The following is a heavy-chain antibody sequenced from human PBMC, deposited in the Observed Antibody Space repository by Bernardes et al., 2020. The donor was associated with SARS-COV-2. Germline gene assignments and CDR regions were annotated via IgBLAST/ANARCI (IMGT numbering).Heavy chain of an antibody. CDR1: GFTFSDYY. CDR2: ISSSGSTI. CDR3: ARGGRGYSYGGDARKTYQIDY. Sequence: GGSLRLSCAASGFTFSDYYMSWIRQAPGKGLEWVSYISSSGSTIYYADSVKGRFTISRDNAKNSLYLQMNSLRAEDTAVYYCARGGRGYSYGGDARKTYQIDYWGQGTLVTVSS. V-gene: IGHV3-11*01. J-gene: IGHJ4*02. D-gene: IGHD5-18*01.